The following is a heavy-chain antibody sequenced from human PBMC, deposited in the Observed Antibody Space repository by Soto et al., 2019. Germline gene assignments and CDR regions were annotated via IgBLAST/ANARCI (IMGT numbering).Heavy chain of an antibody. CDR2: IYHSGSS. CDR1: GGSISSSGYS. J-gene: IGHJ4*02. V-gene: IGHV4-30-2*01. Sequence: QLQLQESGSGLLKPSQTLSLTCAVSGGSISSSGYSWRWIRQPPGKGLEGIGYIYHSGSSYYNPSLKSRVTISVDRSKHQFSLELSSVTAADTAVYYCAGGQQLVRNYWGQGTLVTVSS. D-gene: IGHD6-13*01. CDR3: AGGQQLVRNY.